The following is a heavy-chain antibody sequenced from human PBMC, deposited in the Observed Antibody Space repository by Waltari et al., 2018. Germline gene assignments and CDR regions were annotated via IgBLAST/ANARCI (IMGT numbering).Heavy chain of an antibody. Sequence: QVQLQESGPGLVKPSETLSLTCTVAGGSISSYYWSWIRQPAGKGLEWIGRIYTSGRTNYNPSLKSRVTMSVDTSKNQCSLKLSSVTAADTAVYYCARDRYEFYYYGMDVWGQGTTVTVSS. V-gene: IGHV4-4*07. J-gene: IGHJ6*02. CDR1: GGSISSYY. CDR3: ARDRYEFYYYGMDV. D-gene: IGHD1-20*01. CDR2: IYTSGRT.